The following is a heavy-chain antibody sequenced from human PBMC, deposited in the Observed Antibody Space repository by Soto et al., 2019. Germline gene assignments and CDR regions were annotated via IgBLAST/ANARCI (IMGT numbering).Heavy chain of an antibody. D-gene: IGHD2-21*02. Sequence: GGSLRLSCEVSGFTFSMYSMSWVRQSPGKGLEWVAKIPQEGVDGHYADSVKGRFTISRDNGRNSLYLQLNNLRAEDTAVYYCARDHLILPAHDFFYGSDVWGRGATVTVSS. CDR1: GFTFSMYS. V-gene: IGHV3-7*03. CDR2: IPQEGVDG. CDR3: ARDHLILPAHDFFYGSDV. J-gene: IGHJ6*02.